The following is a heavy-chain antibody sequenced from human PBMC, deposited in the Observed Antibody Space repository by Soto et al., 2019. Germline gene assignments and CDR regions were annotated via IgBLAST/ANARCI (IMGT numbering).Heavy chain of an antibody. CDR1: GFNFEDYA. D-gene: IGHD2-15*01. J-gene: IGHJ5*02. V-gene: IGHV3-9*01. CDR2: INWNGGIT. CDR3: ARGRGALTVVSNWFDP. Sequence: PGGSLRLSCEGFGFNFEDYAMHWIRQAPGKDLEWVSGINWNGGITGYADSVKGRFTISRDNANNSLHLEMSSLKTEDTALYYCARGRGALTVVSNWFDPWGQGTLVTVSS.